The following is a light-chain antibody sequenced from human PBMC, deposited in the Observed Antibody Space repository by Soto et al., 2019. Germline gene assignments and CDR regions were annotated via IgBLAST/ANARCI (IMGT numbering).Light chain of an antibody. CDR2: AAS. CDR1: QSISSF. Sequence: DIQMTQSPSSLSASVGDRVTITCRASQSISSFLHWYQQKPGKAPKLLIYAASSLQSGVPSRFSGSGSGTDFTLTISSLQPEDFATYFCQHGYSTPYTFGQGTKVDIK. CDR3: QHGYSTPYT. J-gene: IGKJ2*01. V-gene: IGKV1-39*01.